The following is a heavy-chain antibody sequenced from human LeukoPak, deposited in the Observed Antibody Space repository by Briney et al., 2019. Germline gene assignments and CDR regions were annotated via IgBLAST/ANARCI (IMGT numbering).Heavy chain of an antibody. CDR3: ARDTPDGAAAFDP. D-gene: IGHD6-13*01. Sequence: SETLSLTCTVSGGPISSYYWSWIRPPPGKGLEWMGYIYYSGSTNYNPSLKSRVTISVDMSKNQFSLKLSSVTAADTAVYYCARDTPDGAAAFDPWGQGTLVTVSS. CDR1: GGPISSYY. V-gene: IGHV4-59*12. CDR2: IYYSGST. J-gene: IGHJ5*02.